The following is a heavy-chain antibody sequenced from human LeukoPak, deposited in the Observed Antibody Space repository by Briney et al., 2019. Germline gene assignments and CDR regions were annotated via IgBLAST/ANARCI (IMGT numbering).Heavy chain of an antibody. Sequence: GGSLRLSCAASGFSSRDHYLSWIRQAPGKGLEWLASVSSAGTTISYADPVKGRFTISRDDAKNSLFLQMTSLRGEDTALYYCARARFGEPYDAYLWGQGTMVTVSS. D-gene: IGHD3-10*01. CDR2: VSSAGTTI. J-gene: IGHJ3*01. CDR1: GFSSRDHY. CDR3: ARARFGEPYDAYL. V-gene: IGHV3-11*01.